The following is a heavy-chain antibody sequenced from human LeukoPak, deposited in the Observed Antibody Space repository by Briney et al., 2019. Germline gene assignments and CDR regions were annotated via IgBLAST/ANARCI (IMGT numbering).Heavy chain of an antibody. CDR2: INPSGGST. D-gene: IGHD3-22*01. CDR3: ARDYYDSSGYDTPEYFQH. CDR1: GYTFTSYY. V-gene: IGHV1-46*01. J-gene: IGHJ1*01. Sequence: ASVKVSCKASGYTFTSYYMHWVRQAPGQGLEWMGIINPSGGSTSYAQEFQGRVTMTRDTSTSTVYMELSSLRSEDTAVYYCARDYYDSSGYDTPEYFQHWGQGTLVTVSS.